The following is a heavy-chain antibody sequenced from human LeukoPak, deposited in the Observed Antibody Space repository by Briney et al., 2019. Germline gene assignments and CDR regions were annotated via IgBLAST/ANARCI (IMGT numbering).Heavy chain of an antibody. D-gene: IGHD3-16*01. J-gene: IGHJ6*03. V-gene: IGHV1-18*01. CDR3: ARGRFAGGYYYYYMDV. CDR1: GYTFTSYG. Sequence: ASVKVSCKASGYTFTSYGISWVRQAPGQGLEWMGWISAYNGNTNYAQKLQGRVTMTTDTSTSTAYMELRSLRSDDTAVYYCARGRFAGGYYYYYMDVSGKGTTVTTSS. CDR2: ISAYNGNT.